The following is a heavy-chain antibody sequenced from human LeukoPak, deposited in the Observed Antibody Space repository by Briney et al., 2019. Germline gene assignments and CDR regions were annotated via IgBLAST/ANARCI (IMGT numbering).Heavy chain of an antibody. D-gene: IGHD1-26*01. CDR2: ISDSGGST. CDR3: AILGIVGATSFVY. Sequence: GASLRLSCAASGFTFSSYAMSWVRQAPGKGLEWVSAISDSGGSTYYADSVKGRFTISRDNSKNTLYLQMKSLRAEDKAVYYCAILGIVGATSFVYWGQGTLVTVSS. CDR1: GFTFSSYA. J-gene: IGHJ4*02. V-gene: IGHV3-23*01.